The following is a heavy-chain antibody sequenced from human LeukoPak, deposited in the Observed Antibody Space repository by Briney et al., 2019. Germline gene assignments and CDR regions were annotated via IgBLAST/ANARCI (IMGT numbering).Heavy chain of an antibody. D-gene: IGHD3-3*01. V-gene: IGHV4-34*01. J-gene: IGHJ6*02. Sequence: SETLSLTCAVYGGSFSGYYWSWIRQPPGKGLEWIGEINHSGSTNYNPSLKSRVTISVDTSKNQFSLKLSSVTAADTAVYYCARCDFWSGPHDYYYGMDVWGQGTTVTVSS. CDR2: INHSGST. CDR1: GGSFSGYY. CDR3: ARCDFWSGPHDYYYGMDV.